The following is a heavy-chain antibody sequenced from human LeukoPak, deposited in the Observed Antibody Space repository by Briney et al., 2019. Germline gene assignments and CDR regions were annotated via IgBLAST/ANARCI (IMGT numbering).Heavy chain of an antibody. V-gene: IGHV4-34*01. J-gene: IGHJ4*02. D-gene: IGHD6-19*01. Sequence: SETLSLTCAVYGGSFSGYYWSWIRQPPGKGLEWIGEINHSGSTNYNPSLKSRVTISVDTSKNQFSLKLSSVTAADTAVYYCARDLRNIAVAGSCYWGQGTLVTVSS. CDR3: ARDLRNIAVAGSCY. CDR2: INHSGST. CDR1: GGSFSGYY.